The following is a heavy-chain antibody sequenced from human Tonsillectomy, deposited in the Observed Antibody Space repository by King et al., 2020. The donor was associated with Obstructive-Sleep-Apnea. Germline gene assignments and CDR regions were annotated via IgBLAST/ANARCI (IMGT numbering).Heavy chain of an antibody. CDR3: ARGFRWFDP. D-gene: IGHD3-10*01. J-gene: IGHJ5*02. CDR2: IYIDGST. V-gene: IGHV3-53*04. Sequence: VQLVESGGALVQPGGSLRLSCIVSGLTVRSNYMSWLRQAPGKGLEWVSTIYIDGSTHYAASVKGRFTISRLNSENTGVLQVNSLRPDDTAVYYFARGFRWFDPWGQGTLVIVSS. CDR1: GLTVRSNY.